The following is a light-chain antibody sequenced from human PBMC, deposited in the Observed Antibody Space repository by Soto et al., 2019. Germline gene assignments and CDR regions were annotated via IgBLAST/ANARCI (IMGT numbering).Light chain of an antibody. CDR1: SSDFGGYNY. Sequence: QSALTQPASVSGSPGQSITISCTGTSSDFGGYNYVSWYQQHPGKAPKLLIYDVSNRPSGVSNRFSGSKSGKTASLTISGLQAEDEADYYCSSYTSSSTYVFGTGTKLTVL. V-gene: IGLV2-14*01. J-gene: IGLJ1*01. CDR2: DVS. CDR3: SSYTSSSTYV.